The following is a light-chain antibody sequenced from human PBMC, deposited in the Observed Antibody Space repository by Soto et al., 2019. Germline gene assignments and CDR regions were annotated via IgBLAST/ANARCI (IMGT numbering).Light chain of an antibody. V-gene: IGLV2-8*01. J-gene: IGLJ2*01. CDR2: EVS. CDR3: SSYAGSNNHVV. Sequence: QSVLTQPPSASGSPGQSVTISCTGTSSDVGGYNYVSWYQQHPGKAPKLMIYEVSKRPSGVPDRFSGSKSGNTASLTVSGLQVEDEADYYCSSYAGSNNHVVFGGGTKLTVL. CDR1: SSDVGGYNY.